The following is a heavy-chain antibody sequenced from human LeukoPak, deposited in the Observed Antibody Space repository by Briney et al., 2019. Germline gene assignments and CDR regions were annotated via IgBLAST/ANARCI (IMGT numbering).Heavy chain of an antibody. CDR2: ISSSSSYI. CDR3: ARVYYDFWSGSNYYYMDV. D-gene: IGHD3-3*01. Sequence: GGSLRLSCAASGFNFRSYSMNWVRQAPGKGLEWVSSISSSSSYIYYADSVKGRFTISRDNAKNSLYLQMNSLRAEDTAVYYCARVYYDFWSGSNYYYMDVWGKGTTVTVSS. CDR1: GFNFRSYS. J-gene: IGHJ6*03. V-gene: IGHV3-21*01.